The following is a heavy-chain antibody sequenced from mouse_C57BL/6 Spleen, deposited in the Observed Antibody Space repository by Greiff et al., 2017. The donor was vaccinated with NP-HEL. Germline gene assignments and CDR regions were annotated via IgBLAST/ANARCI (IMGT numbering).Heavy chain of an antibody. CDR1: GYAFSSYW. V-gene: IGHV1-80*01. D-gene: IGHD2-4*01. J-gene: IGHJ1*03. CDR2: IYPGDGDT. CDR3: ARSRDYPYFDV. Sequence: VQLQQSGAELVKPGASVKISCKASGYAFSSYWMNWVKQRPGKGLEWIGQIYPGDGDTNYNGKFKGKATLTADKSSSTAYMQVSSLTSEDSAVYFGARSRDYPYFDVWGTRTTVTVSS.